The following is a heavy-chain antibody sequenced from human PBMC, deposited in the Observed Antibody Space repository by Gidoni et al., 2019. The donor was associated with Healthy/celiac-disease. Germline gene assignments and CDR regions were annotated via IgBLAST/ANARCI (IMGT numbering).Heavy chain of an antibody. Sequence: QITLKEYGPTLVKPTQTLTLTCTFSGFALSTSGVGVGWIRQPPGKALAWLALIYWDDDKRYIPSLKSRLTITKDTSKNQVVLTMTNMDPVDTATYYCAHRRRSLRFLEWSADWGQGTLVTVSS. CDR1: GFALSTSGVG. V-gene: IGHV2-5*02. CDR3: AHRRRSLRFLEWSAD. D-gene: IGHD3-3*01. CDR2: IYWDDDK. J-gene: IGHJ4*02.